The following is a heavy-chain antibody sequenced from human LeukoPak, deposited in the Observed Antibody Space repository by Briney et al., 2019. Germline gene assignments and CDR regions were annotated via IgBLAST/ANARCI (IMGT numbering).Heavy chain of an antibody. CDR3: ARDPYYGDIGGAFDI. CDR2: ISSSSSYI. CDR1: GFTFSSYS. D-gene: IGHD4-17*01. J-gene: IGHJ3*02. Sequence: GGSLRLSCAASGFTFSSYSMTWVRQAPGKGLEWVSSISSSSSYIYYADSVKGRFTISRDNAKNSLYLQMNSLRAEDTAVYYCARDPYYGDIGGAFDIWGQGTMVTVSS. V-gene: IGHV3-21*01.